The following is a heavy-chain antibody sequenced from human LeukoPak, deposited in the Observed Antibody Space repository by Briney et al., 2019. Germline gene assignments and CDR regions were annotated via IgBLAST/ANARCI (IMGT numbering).Heavy chain of an antibody. D-gene: IGHD1-26*01. V-gene: IGHV4-59*08. CDR1: GGSISSYY. CDR3: ARKLGEVGATVGNWFDP. Sequence: SETLSLTCTVSGGSISSYYWSWIRQPPGKGLEWIGYIYYSGSTNYNPSLKSRVTISVDTSKNQFSLKLSSVTAADTAVYYCARKLGEVGATVGNWFDPWGQGTLVTVSS. CDR2: IYYSGST. J-gene: IGHJ5*02.